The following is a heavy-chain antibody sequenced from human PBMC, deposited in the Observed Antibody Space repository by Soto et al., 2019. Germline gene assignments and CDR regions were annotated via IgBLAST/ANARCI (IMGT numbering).Heavy chain of an antibody. Sequence: GGSLRLSCAASGFTFSSYSMNWVRQAPGKGLEWVSYISSSSSTIYYADSVKGRFTISRDNAKNSLYLQMNGLRAEDTAVYYCARDGFRGSYRYTVLDYWGQGTLVTVSS. CDR2: ISSSSSTI. J-gene: IGHJ4*02. D-gene: IGHD3-16*02. V-gene: IGHV3-48*01. CDR1: GFTFSSYS. CDR3: ARDGFRGSYRYTVLDY.